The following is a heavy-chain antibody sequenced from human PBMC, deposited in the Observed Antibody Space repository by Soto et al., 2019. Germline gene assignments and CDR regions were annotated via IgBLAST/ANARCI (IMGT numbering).Heavy chain of an antibody. CDR2: IKSKTDGGTT. Sequence: KAGGSLRLSCAASGFTFSNAWMSWVRQAPGKGLEWVGRIKSKTDGGTTDYAAPVKGRFTISRDDSRNTLYLQMNSLKTEDTAVYYCTTPPGYSYYYYGMDVWGQGTTVTVSS. J-gene: IGHJ6*02. V-gene: IGHV3-15*01. CDR1: GFTFSNAW. CDR3: TTPPGYSYYYYGMDV.